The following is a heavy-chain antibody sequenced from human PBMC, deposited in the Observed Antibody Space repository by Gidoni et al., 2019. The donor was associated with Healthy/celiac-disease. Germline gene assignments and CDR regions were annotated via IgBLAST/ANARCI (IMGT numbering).Heavy chain of an antibody. CDR1: GGSISSYY. CDR3: ARVPPFDSSGYYPPVVYFDY. J-gene: IGHJ4*02. V-gene: IGHV4-59*01. D-gene: IGHD3-22*01. Sequence: QVQLQESGPGLVKPSETLSLTCTVSGGSISSYYWSWIRQPPGKGLEWIGYIYYSGSTNYNPSLKSRVTISVDTSKNQFSLKLSSVTAADTAVYYCARVPPFDSSGYYPPVVYFDYWGQGTLVTVSS. CDR2: IYYSGST.